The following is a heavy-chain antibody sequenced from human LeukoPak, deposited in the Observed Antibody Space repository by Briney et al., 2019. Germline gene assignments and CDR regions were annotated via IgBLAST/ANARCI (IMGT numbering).Heavy chain of an antibody. V-gene: IGHV4-4*07. CDR1: GGSMSTYY. CDR3: ARGTDDILTGHQRGGFDP. D-gene: IGHD3-9*01. Sequence: SETLSLTCTVSGGSMSTYYWSWIRQPAGKGLEWIGRIYASGKTNYNPSLQSRVTMSVDTSKNQFSLKLSSVTAADTALYYCARGTDDILTGHQRGGFDPWGQGTLVTVSS. CDR2: IYASGKT. J-gene: IGHJ5*02.